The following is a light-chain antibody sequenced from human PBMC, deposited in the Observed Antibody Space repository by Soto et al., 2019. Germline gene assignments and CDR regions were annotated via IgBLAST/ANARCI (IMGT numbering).Light chain of an antibody. CDR2: DVL. CDR3: SSYTTVSPYV. Sequence: QSALTQPASVSGSPGQSITISCTGTSSDVGGYNYVSWYQQHPGKAPKLMIYDVLNRPSGVSNRFSGSKSVNTASLTISGLQAADEAAYYCSSYTTVSPYVFGTGTKLTVL. CDR1: SSDVGGYNY. J-gene: IGLJ1*01. V-gene: IGLV2-14*01.